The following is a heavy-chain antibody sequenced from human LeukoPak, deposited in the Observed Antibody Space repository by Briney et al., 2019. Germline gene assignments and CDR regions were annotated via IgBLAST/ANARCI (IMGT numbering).Heavy chain of an antibody. CDR3: ARGAKPRRFLEWLLLNYYFDY. J-gene: IGHJ4*02. D-gene: IGHD3-3*01. CDR1: GFTFSSYA. Sequence: GGSLRLSCAASGFTFSSYAMHWVRQAPGKGLEWVAVISYDGSNKYYADSVKGRFTISRDNSKNTLYLQMNSLRAEDTAVYYCARGAKPRRFLEWLLLNYYFDYWGQGTLVTVSS. V-gene: IGHV3-30-3*01. CDR2: ISYDGSNK.